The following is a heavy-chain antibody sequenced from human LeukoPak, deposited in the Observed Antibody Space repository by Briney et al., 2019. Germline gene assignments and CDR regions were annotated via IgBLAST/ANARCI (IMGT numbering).Heavy chain of an antibody. Sequence: PGGSLRLSCAASGFVFSSYAMYWIRQPPGKGLEWIGEIKHSGSTNYNPSLKSRVTISVDTSKNQFSLKLRSVTAADTAVYYCARAVWFGELRSTFDYWGQGTLVTVSS. D-gene: IGHD3-10*01. CDR2: IKHSGST. J-gene: IGHJ4*02. V-gene: IGHV4-34*01. CDR3: ARAVWFGELRSTFDY. CDR1: GFVFSSYA.